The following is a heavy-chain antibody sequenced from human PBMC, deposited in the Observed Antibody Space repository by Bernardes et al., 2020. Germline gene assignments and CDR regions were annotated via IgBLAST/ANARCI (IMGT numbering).Heavy chain of an antibody. D-gene: IGHD3-3*01. CDR1: GFTFSSYA. V-gene: IGHV3-30-3*01. CDR3: ARPFTIFGVGGGFDY. Sequence: GGSLRLSCAASGFTFSSYAMHWVRQAPGKGLEWVAVISYDGSNKYYADSVKGRFTISRDNSKNTLYLQMNSLRAEDTAVYYCARPFTIFGVGGGFDYWGQGTLVTVSS. CDR2: ISYDGSNK. J-gene: IGHJ4*02.